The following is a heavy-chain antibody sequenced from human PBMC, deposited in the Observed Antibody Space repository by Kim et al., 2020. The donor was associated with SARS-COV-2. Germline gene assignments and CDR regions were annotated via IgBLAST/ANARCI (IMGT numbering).Heavy chain of an antibody. CDR1: GFTFSSYS. CDR2: ISSSSSYI. V-gene: IGHV3-21*01. J-gene: IGHJ3*02. CDR3: ARDYHRIAVAGTSDDAFDI. D-gene: IGHD6-19*01. Sequence: GGSLRLSCAASGFTFSSYSMNWVRQAPGKGLEWVSSISSSSSYIYYADSVKGRFTISRDNAKNSLYLQMNSLRAEDTAVYYCARDYHRIAVAGTSDDAFDIWGQGTMVTVSS.